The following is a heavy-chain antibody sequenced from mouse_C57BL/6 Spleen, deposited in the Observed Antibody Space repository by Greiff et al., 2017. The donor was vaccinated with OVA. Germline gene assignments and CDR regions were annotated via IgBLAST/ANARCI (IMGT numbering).Heavy chain of an antibody. D-gene: IGHD1-1*01. Sequence: QVQLKESGAELVKPGASVKLSCKASGYTFTSYWMHWVKQRPGRGLEWIGRIDPNSGGTKYNEKFKSKATLTVDKPSSTAYMQLSSLTSEDSAVYYCAREYGSSYGYAMDYWGQGTSVTVSS. J-gene: IGHJ4*01. V-gene: IGHV1-72*01. CDR2: IDPNSGGT. CDR3: AREYGSSYGYAMDY. CDR1: GYTFTSYW.